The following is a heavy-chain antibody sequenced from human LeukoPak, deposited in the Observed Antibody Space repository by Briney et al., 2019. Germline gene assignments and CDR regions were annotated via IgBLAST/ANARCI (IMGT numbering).Heavy chain of an antibody. CDR1: GFTFSSYS. CDR3: ARGIVGATHFDY. D-gene: IGHD1-26*01. CDR2: ISSSTGTI. Sequence: PGGSLRLSCAASGFTFSSYSINWVRQAPGKGLEWVSYISSSTGTIYYAESVKGRFTISRDNAKNSLYLQMNSLRAEDTAVYYCARGIVGATHFDYWGQGTLVTVSS. J-gene: IGHJ4*02. V-gene: IGHV3-48*01.